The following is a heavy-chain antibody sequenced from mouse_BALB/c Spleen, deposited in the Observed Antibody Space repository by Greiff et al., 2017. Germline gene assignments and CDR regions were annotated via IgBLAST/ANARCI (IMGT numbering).Heavy chain of an antibody. Sequence: EVKLVESGGDLVKPGGSLKLSCAASGFTFSSYGMSWVRQTPDKRLEWVATISSGGSYTYYPDSVKGRFTISRDNAKNTLYLQMSSLKSEDTAMYYCARQGDEAAMDYWGQGTSVTVSS. CDR1: GFTFSSYG. J-gene: IGHJ4*01. CDR3: ARQGDEAAMDY. V-gene: IGHV5-6*01. CDR2: ISSGGSYT.